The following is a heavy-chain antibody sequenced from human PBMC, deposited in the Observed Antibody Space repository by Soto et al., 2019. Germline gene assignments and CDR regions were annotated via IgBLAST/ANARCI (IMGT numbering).Heavy chain of an antibody. CDR3: ARDRLNFGVPFDT. J-gene: IGHJ4*02. D-gene: IGHD2-8*01. CDR2: VFHGGST. V-gene: IGHV4-4*02. CDR1: GASITSSNW. Sequence: QVQLHESGPGLVKPSGTLSLTCDVFGASITSSNWWSWVRQSPGGGLEWIGEVFHGGSTNSNPSLKSRVTVSVDKSKNQFSLILTSLTAADAAVYYCARDRLNFGVPFDTWGQGIRVTVSS.